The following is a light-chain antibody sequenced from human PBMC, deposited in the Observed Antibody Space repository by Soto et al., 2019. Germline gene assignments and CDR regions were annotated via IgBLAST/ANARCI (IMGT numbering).Light chain of an antibody. CDR1: QSILYSSNNKNY. J-gene: IGKJ1*01. CDR2: WAS. V-gene: IGKV4-1*01. CDR3: LQYYTTPEA. Sequence: DIVMTQSPDSLAVSLGERATINCKSSQSILYSSNNKNYLAWYQQKPGQRPKLLIYWASTRESGVPDRFSGSGSWTDFTLTISSLQAEDAAVYYCLQYYTTPEAFGQGTKVEIK.